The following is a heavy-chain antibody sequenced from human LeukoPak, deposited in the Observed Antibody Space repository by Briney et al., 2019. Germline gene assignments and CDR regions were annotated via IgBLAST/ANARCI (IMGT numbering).Heavy chain of an antibody. J-gene: IGHJ4*02. CDR3: AKDRASAAGTSFEY. CDR1: GFTFSSYG. Sequence: GSLRLSCAASGFTFSSYGMHWVRQAPGKGLEWVAFIRYDGSNKYYADSVKGRFTISRDNSKNTMYLQMNSLRAEDTAVYYCAKDRASAAGTSFEYWGQGTLVTVSS. V-gene: IGHV3-30*02. D-gene: IGHD6-13*01. CDR2: IRYDGSNK.